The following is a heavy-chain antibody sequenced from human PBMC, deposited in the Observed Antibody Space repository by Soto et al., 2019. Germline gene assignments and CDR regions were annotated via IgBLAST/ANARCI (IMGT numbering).Heavy chain of an antibody. CDR1: GFTFSSYG. CDR2: ISYDGSNK. CDR3: AKERLSGYSSGLYGMDV. V-gene: IGHV3-30*18. J-gene: IGHJ6*01. Sequence: QVQLVESGGGVVQPGRSLRLSCAASGFTFSSYGMHWVRQAPGKGLEWVAVISYDGSNKYYADSVKGRFTISRDNSKNTLYLQMNSLRAEDTAVYYCAKERLSGYSSGLYGMDVW. D-gene: IGHD6-19*01.